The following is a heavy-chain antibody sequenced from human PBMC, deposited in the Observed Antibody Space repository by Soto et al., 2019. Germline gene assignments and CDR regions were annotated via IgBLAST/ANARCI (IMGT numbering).Heavy chain of an antibody. Sequence: SETLSLTCGVSSASISTNSYYWGWIRQPPGKGLEWIGSVFYTGTTYYSPSLKSRVTISVDTSKKQFSLTLKSVTAADTALYFCARLVAVSPVANVWGQGTLVTVSS. CDR1: SASISTNSYY. CDR3: ARLVAVSPVANV. D-gene: IGHD2-2*01. J-gene: IGHJ4*02. CDR2: VFYTGTT. V-gene: IGHV4-39*01.